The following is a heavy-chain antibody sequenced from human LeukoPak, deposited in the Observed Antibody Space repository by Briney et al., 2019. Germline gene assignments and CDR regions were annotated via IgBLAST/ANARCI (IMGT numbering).Heavy chain of an antibody. J-gene: IGHJ5*02. CDR3: ARLEGRWTMVRGQDYRWFDP. D-gene: IGHD3-10*01. V-gene: IGHV4-39*07. Sequence: SETLSLTCTVSGGSISSSSYYWGWIRQPPGKGLEWIGEINHSGSTNYNPSLKSRVTISVDTSKNQFSLKLSSVTAADTAVYYCARLEGRWTMVRGQDYRWFDPWGQGTLVTVSS. CDR1: GGSISSSSYY. CDR2: INHSGST.